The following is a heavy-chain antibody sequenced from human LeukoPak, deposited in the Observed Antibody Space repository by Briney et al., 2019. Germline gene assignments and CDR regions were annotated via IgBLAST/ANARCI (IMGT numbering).Heavy chain of an antibody. J-gene: IGHJ6*03. CDR3: AKDGRMVRGVPYYYYYYYMDV. D-gene: IGHD3-10*01. CDR2: ISYDGSNE. CDR1: GFTFSSYV. V-gene: IGHV3-30*04. Sequence: GGSLRLSCAASGFTFSSYVMHWVRQAPGKGLEWVAIISYDGSNEYYADSVKGRFTISRDNSKNTLYLQMNSLRAEDTAVYYCAKDGRMVRGVPYYYYYYYMDVWGKGTTVTISS.